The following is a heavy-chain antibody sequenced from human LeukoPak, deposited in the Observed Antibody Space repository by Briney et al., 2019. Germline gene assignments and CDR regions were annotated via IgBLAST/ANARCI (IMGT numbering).Heavy chain of an antibody. CDR1: GFIFGDYA. Sequence: GGSLRLSRTASGFIFGDYAMSWFRQAPGKGLEWVGFIRSKAYGGTTEYAASVKGRSTISRDDSKSIAYLQMNSLKAEDTAVYYCSRDRENGGSGYDSKNYWGQGTLVTVSS. J-gene: IGHJ4*02. V-gene: IGHV3-49*03. CDR2: IRSKAYGGTT. CDR3: SRDRENGGSGYDSKNY. D-gene: IGHD5-12*01.